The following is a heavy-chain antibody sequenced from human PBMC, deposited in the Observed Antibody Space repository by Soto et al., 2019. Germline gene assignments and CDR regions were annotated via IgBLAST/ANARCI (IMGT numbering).Heavy chain of an antibody. CDR1: GGAIGGYY. Sequence: SETLSLTCSLSGGAIGGYYWSWIRQPPGKALEWIGYVSYSGSTDYHPSLKSRVSISIDTSKNQFSLKMISVTAADTAVYYCARHGSDSGRFFFDPWGQGALVTVSS. CDR2: VSYSGST. CDR3: ARHGSDSGRFFFDP. V-gene: IGHV4-59*08. J-gene: IGHJ5*02. D-gene: IGHD6-19*01.